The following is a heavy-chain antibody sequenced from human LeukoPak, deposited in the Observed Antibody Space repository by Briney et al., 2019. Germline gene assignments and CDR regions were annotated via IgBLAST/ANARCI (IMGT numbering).Heavy chain of an antibody. CDR3: TRQLGELFSGSPYYYYMDV. CDR1: GFTFSSYW. V-gene: IGHV3-74*01. D-gene: IGHD3-10*01. J-gene: IGHJ6*03. CDR2: INSDGSST. Sequence: GGSLRLSCAASGFTFSSYWMHWVRQAPGKGLVWVSRINSDGSSTNYADSVKGRFTISRDNAKNTLYLQMNSLKTEDTAVYYCTRQLGELFSGSPYYYYMDVWGKGTTVTVSS.